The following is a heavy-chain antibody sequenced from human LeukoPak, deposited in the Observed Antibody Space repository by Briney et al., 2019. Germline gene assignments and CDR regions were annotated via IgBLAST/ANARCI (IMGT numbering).Heavy chain of an antibody. CDR1: GGSISSSSFY. CDR2: ISYSGST. V-gene: IGHV4-39*07. Sequence: SETLSLTCSVSGGSISSSSFYWGWIRQPPGKGLEWIGSISYSGSTYYNPSLKSRVTVSVDTSKNQFSLKLSSVTAADTAVYYCARGEWELPTGYYFDYWGQGTLVTVSS. J-gene: IGHJ4*02. CDR3: ARGEWELPTGYYFDY. D-gene: IGHD1-26*01.